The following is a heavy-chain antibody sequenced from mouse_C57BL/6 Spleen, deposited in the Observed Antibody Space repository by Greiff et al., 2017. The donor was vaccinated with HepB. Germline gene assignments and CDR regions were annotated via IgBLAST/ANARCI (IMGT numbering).Heavy chain of an antibody. D-gene: IGHD2-2*01. CDR1: GYTFTSYW. CDR2: IYPSDSET. V-gene: IGHV1-61*01. J-gene: IGHJ1*03. Sequence: QVQLQQPGAELVRPGSSVKLSCKASGYTFTSYWMDWVKQRPGQGLEWIGNIYPSDSETHYNQKFKDKATLTVDKSSSTAYMQLSSLTSEDSAVYYCARGGYRGYFDVWGTGTTVTVSS. CDR3: ARGGYRGYFDV.